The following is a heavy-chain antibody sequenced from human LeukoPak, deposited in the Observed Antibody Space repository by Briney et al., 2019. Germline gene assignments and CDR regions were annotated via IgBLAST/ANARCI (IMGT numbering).Heavy chain of an antibody. Sequence: GGSLRLSCAASGFTFSSYGMNWVRQAPGKGLEWVSSISSSSSCIYYADSVKGRFTISRDNAKNSLYLQMNSLRAEDTAVYYCARDDVGPAAIRRGPFDYWGQGTLDTVSS. CDR2: ISSSSSCI. J-gene: IGHJ4*02. CDR3: ARDDVGPAAIRRGPFDY. CDR1: GFTFSSYG. D-gene: IGHD2-2*02. V-gene: IGHV3-21*01.